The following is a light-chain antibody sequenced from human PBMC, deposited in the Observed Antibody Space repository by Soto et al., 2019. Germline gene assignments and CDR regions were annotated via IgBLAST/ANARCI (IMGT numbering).Light chain of an antibody. Sequence: DIQVTQSPSSFSSSVLERFTITCRASQDIAAYLAWYQHKPGRAPELLIHAASSLQSGVPSRFGGSGSGTDFTLTINSLQPEDFATYYCQQAYSFPITFGQGTRLEIK. CDR2: AAS. CDR3: QQAYSFPIT. V-gene: IGKV1D-12*01. J-gene: IGKJ5*01. CDR1: QDIAAY.